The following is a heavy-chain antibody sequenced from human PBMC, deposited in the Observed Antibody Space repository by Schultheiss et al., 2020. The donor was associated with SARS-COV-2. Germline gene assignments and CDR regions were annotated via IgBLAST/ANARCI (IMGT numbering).Heavy chain of an antibody. CDR2: IYYSGST. J-gene: IGHJ6*03. CDR3: AGSLGPYYYYYMDV. CDR1: GGSISSSSYY. Sequence: SETLSLTCTVSGGSISSSSYYWGWIRQPPGKGLEWIGSIYYSGSTNYNPSLKSRVTISVDTSKNQFSLKLSSVTAADTAVYYCAGSLGPYYYYYMDVWGKGTTVTVSS. V-gene: IGHV4-39*07. D-gene: IGHD1-26*01.